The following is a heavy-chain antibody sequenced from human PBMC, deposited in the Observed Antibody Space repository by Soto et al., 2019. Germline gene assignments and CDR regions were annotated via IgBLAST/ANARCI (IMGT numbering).Heavy chain of an antibody. CDR3: AREGSEYTTTSIDY. CDR1: GFTFTNFD. CDR2: IWSDGSNK. J-gene: IGHJ4*02. Sequence: QVQLVESGGGVVRPGGSLRLSCAASGFTFTNFDMHWVRQAPGKGLEWVAVIWSDGSNKYYADSVKGRFTISRDNSKSTLYLQMYSLRAEDTAVYYCAREGSEYTTTSIDYWGQGTLVTVSS. D-gene: IGHD2-2*02. V-gene: IGHV3-33*01.